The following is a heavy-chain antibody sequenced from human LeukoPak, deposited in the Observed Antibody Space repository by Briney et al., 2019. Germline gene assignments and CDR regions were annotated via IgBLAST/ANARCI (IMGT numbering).Heavy chain of an antibody. D-gene: IGHD2-8*01. CDR3: ASHSGSYCTHGVCSNDAFDI. CDR1: GASISSYY. Sequence: SETLSLPCTVAGASISSYYWSWIRQPPGKGLEWIGHSYSSGNTNYNPSLKSRVTISIDTSKNHFSLRLRSVTAADTAVYYCASHSGSYCTHGVCSNDAFDIWGQGTMVTVSS. CDR2: SYSSGNT. J-gene: IGHJ3*02. V-gene: IGHV4-4*09.